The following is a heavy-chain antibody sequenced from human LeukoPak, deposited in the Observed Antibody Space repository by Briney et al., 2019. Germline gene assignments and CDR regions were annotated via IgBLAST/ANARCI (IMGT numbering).Heavy chain of an antibody. D-gene: IGHD5-24*01. J-gene: IGHJ3*02. CDR1: GYTFTSYG. V-gene: IGHV1-18*01. CDR3: ARDQGDGYNWGVFDI. Sequence: VSVKVSCKASGYTFTSYGISWVRQAPGQGLEWMGWISAYNGNTNYAQKLQGRVTMTTDTSTSTAYMELRSLRSDDTAVYYCARDQGDGYNWGVFDIWGQGTMVTVSS. CDR2: ISAYNGNT.